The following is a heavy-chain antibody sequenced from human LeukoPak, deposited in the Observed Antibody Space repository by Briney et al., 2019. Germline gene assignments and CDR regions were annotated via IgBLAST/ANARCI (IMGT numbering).Heavy chain of an antibody. CDR1: GYTFTGYY. D-gene: IGHD3-3*01. V-gene: IGHV1-2*02. CDR2: INPNSGGT. Sequence: GASVKVSCKASGYTFTGYYMHWVRQAPGRGLEWMGWINPNSGGTNYAQKFQGRVTMTTDTSTSTAYMELRSLRSDDTAVYYCARDLVTIFGVVISRLDAFDIWGQGTMVTVSS. CDR3: ARDLVTIFGVVISRLDAFDI. J-gene: IGHJ3*02.